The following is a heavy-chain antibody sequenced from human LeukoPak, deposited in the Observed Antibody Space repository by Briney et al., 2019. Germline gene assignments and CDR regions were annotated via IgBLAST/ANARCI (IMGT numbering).Heavy chain of an antibody. J-gene: IGHJ5*02. D-gene: IGHD1-26*01. CDR1: GFAVSTNY. CDR2: IYSDGST. Sequence: GGSLRLSCAASGFAVSTNYLSWVRQAPGKGLEWVSVIYSDGSTYYTDSVKRRFTISRANSKITLYLQMNSLRPEDTAVYYCARDQRSESYYPWGWFDPWGQGTLVTVSS. CDR3: ARDQRSESYYPWGWFDP. V-gene: IGHV3-66*02.